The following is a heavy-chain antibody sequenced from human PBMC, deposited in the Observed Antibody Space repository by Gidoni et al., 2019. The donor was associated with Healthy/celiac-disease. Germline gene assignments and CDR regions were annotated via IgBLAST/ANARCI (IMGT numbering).Heavy chain of an antibody. D-gene: IGHD3-3*01. CDR2: ISGSGGST. CDR1: GFTFSSYA. CDR3: AKDPSRFLEWLLYEGVDY. Sequence: EVQLLESGGGLVQPGGSLRLSCAASGFTFSSYAMSWVRQAPGKGLEWVSAISGSGGSTYYADSVKGRFTISRDNSKNTLYLQMNSLRAEDTAVYYCAKDPSRFLEWLLYEGVDYWGQGTLVTVSS. V-gene: IGHV3-23*01. J-gene: IGHJ4*02.